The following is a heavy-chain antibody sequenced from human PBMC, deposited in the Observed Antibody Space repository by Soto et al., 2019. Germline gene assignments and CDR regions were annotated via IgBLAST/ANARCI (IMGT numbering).Heavy chain of an antibody. CDR1: GDSISSYY. V-gene: IGHV4-59*01. J-gene: IGHJ3*02. CDR3: ARSPQGGAFDI. Sequence: PDTLSLTCTVSGDSISSYYWSWLRQPPGKGLEWIGYICYSGSTNYNPSLKSRVTISVDPSKNQFSLKLSSVTAADTAAYYCARSPQGGAFDIWGQGTMVTVS. CDR2: ICYSGST.